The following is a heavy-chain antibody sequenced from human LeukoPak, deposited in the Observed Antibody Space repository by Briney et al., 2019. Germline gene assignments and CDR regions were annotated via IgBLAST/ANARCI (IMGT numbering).Heavy chain of an antibody. D-gene: IGHD3-10*01. CDR3: ARDLGPELPFAY. V-gene: IGHV3-7*01. CDR1: GFTFSSYW. Sequence: GGSLRLSCAASGFTFSSYWMSWVRQAPGKGLEWVANIKQNGGENYYVDSVKGRFTISRDNAKNSVYLQMNRLRAEGTAVYYCARDLGPELPFAYWGQGPLVTVSS. CDR2: IKQNGGEN. J-gene: IGHJ4*02.